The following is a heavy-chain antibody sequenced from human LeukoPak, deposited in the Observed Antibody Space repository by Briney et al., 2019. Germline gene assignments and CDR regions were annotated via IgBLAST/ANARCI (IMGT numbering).Heavy chain of an antibody. Sequence: GGSLRLSCAASGFTFSSYSMNWVRQAPGKGLEWVSYIRSSSSTIYYADSVKGRFTISRDNAKNSLYLQMNSLRAEDTAVYYCAREGRFLEWLFTPSAFDYWGQGTLVTVSS. CDR2: IRSSSSTI. V-gene: IGHV3-48*01. CDR1: GFTFSSYS. J-gene: IGHJ4*02. D-gene: IGHD3-3*01. CDR3: AREGRFLEWLFTPSAFDY.